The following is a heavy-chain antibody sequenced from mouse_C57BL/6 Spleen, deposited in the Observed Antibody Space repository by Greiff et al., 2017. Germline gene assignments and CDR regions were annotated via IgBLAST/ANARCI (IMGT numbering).Heavy chain of an antibody. CDR1: GYTFTDYE. J-gene: IGHJ2*01. D-gene: IGHD1-1*01. Sequence: VQLQESGAELVRPGASVTLSCKASGYTFTDYEMHWVKQTPVHGLEWIGAIDPETGGTAYNQKFKGKAILTADKSSSTAYMELRSLTSEDSAVYYCTRSDYGRSLDYWGQGTTLTVSS. CDR2: IDPETGGT. CDR3: TRSDYGRSLDY. V-gene: IGHV1-15*01.